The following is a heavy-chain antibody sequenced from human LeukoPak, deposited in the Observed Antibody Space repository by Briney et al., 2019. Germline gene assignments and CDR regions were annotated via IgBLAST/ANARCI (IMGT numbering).Heavy chain of an antibody. CDR1: EFTFSSYA. D-gene: IGHD4-11*01. CDR2: ISYDGSNK. CDR3: ARTLTTGPYYYYYGMDV. V-gene: IGHV3-30-3*01. J-gene: IGHJ6*02. Sequence: SGGSLRLSCAASEFTFSSYAMHWVRQAPGKGLEWGAVISYDGSNKYYADSVRGRFTISRDKSKNTLYLQMDSLRTEDTAEYYCARTLTTGPYYYYYGMDVWGQGTTVTVSS.